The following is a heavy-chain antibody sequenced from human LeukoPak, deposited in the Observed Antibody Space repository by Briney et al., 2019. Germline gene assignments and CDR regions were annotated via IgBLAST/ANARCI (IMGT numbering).Heavy chain of an antibody. J-gene: IGHJ4*02. D-gene: IGHD3-22*01. CDR1: GGTFSSYV. V-gene: IGHV1-69*04. CDR2: IIPIFGIA. CDR3: ASDPYYYDSSGYYYFDY. Sequence: PVKVSCKASGGTFSSYVISWVRQAPGQGLEWMGRIIPIFGIANYVQKFQGRVTITADKSTSTAYMELSSLRSEDTAVYYCASDPYYYDSSGYYYFDYWGQGTLVTVSS.